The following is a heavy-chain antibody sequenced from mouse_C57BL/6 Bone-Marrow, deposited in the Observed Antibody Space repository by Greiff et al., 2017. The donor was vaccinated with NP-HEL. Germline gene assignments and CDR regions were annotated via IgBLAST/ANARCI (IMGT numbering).Heavy chain of an antibody. J-gene: IGHJ2*01. CDR1: GYTFTSYW. Sequence: VQLQQPGAELVMPGASVKLSCKASGYTFTSYWMHWVKQRPGQGLEWIGEIDPSDSYTNYNQKFKGKSTLTVDKSSRTAYMQLSSLTSEDSAVYYCARDYYDYDWPYYFGYWGQGTTLTVSS. D-gene: IGHD2-4*01. V-gene: IGHV1-69*01. CDR2: IDPSDSYT. CDR3: ARDYYDYDWPYYFGY.